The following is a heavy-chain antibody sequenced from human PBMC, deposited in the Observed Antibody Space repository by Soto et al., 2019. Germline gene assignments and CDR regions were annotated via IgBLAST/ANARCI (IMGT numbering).Heavy chain of an antibody. CDR1: GGTFNRYS. CDR2: IIPMFGIT. V-gene: IGHV1-69*02. J-gene: IGHJ4*02. CDR3: ATFYEGDCTTTTCYGDFDY. D-gene: IGHD2-2*01. Sequence: QVPLVQAGAEVKKPGSSVKVSCRASGGTFNRYSISWVRQAPGQGLEWMGRIIPMFGITNYAQKFQGRVMITADKSANTAYMEVSGLRSEDTAMYYCATFYEGDCTTTTCYGDFDYWGQGTLVTVSS.